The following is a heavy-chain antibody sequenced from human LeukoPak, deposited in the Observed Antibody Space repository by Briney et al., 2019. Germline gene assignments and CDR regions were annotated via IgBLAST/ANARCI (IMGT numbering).Heavy chain of an antibody. D-gene: IGHD3-3*01. CDR3: AKHQSDYWEFDY. CDR2: ISVSGGST. V-gene: IGHV3-23*01. J-gene: IGHJ4*02. CDR1: GFIFSSYA. Sequence: GGSLRLSCAAPGFIFSSYAMSWVRQAPGKGLEWVSTISVSGGSTYYADSVKGRFTISRDNSKNTLYLQMNSLRAEDTAVYYCAKHQSDYWEFDYWGQGTLVTVSS.